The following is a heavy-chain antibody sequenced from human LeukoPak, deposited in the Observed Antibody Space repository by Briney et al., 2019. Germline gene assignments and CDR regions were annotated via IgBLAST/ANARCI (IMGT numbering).Heavy chain of an antibody. Sequence: ASVKVPCKASGYTFTGYYMNWVRQAPGQGLEWMGWINPNSGGTNYAQKFQGGVTMTRDTSISTAYMELSRLRSDDTALYYCARASRDVTTLLRYMDAWGKGTTVTVSS. CDR2: INPNSGGT. D-gene: IGHD4-17*01. J-gene: IGHJ6*03. CDR1: GYTFTGYY. CDR3: ARASRDVTTLLRYMDA. V-gene: IGHV1-2*02.